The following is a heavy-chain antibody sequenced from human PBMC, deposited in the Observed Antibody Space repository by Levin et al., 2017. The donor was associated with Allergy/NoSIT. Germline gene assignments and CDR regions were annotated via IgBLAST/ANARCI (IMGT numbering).Heavy chain of an antibody. D-gene: IGHD2-2*01. CDR3: AHRRVREFDY. CDR2: IYWDDDK. CDR1: GFSLSNNGEG. J-gene: IGHJ4*02. Sequence: ESGPTLVKPTQTLTLTCTFSGFSLSNNGEGVGWIRQPPGKALEWLALIYWDDDKRYNASLKSRLSIIKDTSKNQVVLTMTNMDPVDTGTYYCAHRRVREFDYWGQGTLVTVSS. V-gene: IGHV2-5*02.